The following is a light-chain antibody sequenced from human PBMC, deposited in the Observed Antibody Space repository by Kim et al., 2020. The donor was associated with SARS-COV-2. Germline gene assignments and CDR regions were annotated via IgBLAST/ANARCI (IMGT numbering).Light chain of an antibody. CDR3: QQHGQWPLT. Sequence: VSPGESATLSGRASESVGRSLAWYQQKPGQAPSLLIYAASTRATGVPDRFSGSGSGTDFTVTISSLQSEDVAVYYCQQHGQWPLTFGGGTKVDIK. J-gene: IGKJ4*01. V-gene: IGKV3-15*01. CDR2: AAS. CDR1: ESVGRS.